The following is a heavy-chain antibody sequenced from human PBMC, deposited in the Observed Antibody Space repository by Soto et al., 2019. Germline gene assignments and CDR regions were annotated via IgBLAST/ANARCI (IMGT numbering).Heavy chain of an antibody. D-gene: IGHD5-12*01. J-gene: IGHJ4*02. CDR1: GFTFSIYG. CDR3: ARDGVDIVATIQLDY. CDR2: ISYDGSNK. Sequence: GGSLRLSCAASGFTFSIYGMHWVRQAPGKGLEWVAVISYDGSNKYYADSVKGRFTISRDNSKNTLYLQMNSLRVEDTAVYYWARDGVDIVATIQLDYWGQGTLVTVSS. V-gene: IGHV3-30*03.